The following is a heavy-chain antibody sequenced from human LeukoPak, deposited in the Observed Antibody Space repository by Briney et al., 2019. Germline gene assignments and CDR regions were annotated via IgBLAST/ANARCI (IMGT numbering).Heavy chain of an antibody. Sequence: GGSLRLSCAASGFTFSDYAIHWVRQAPGKGLEWVAVISYDGSDKYYADSVKGRFTISRDNSKNTLYVQTNSLRAEDTAVYYCLFGDSQIDYWGQGTLVTVSS. CDR2: ISYDGSDK. D-gene: IGHD4-17*01. V-gene: IGHV3-30*04. J-gene: IGHJ4*02. CDR3: LFGDSQIDY. CDR1: GFTFSDYA.